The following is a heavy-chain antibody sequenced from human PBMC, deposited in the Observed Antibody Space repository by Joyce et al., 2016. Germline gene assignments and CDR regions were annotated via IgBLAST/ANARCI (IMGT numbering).Heavy chain of an antibody. CDR1: GFTFRSHG. J-gene: IGHJ4*02. V-gene: IGHV3-30*18. CDR2: ISYDGSST. CDR3: AKAQGLAPIDY. D-gene: IGHD6-6*01. Sequence: HVQLVESGGTVVQPGRSRRLSCAVSGFTFRSHGMHWVRQAAGKGLEWVAIISYDGSSTYYADSVKGRFTISRDNSKNMLYLQMNGLRVEDTAVYYCAKAQGLAPIDYWGQGTLVTVSS.